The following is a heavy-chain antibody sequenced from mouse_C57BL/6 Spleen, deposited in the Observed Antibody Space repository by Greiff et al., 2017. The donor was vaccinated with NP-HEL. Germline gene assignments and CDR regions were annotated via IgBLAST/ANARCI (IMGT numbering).Heavy chain of an antibody. CDR1: GYTFTSYW. Sequence: VQLQQPGAELVRPGSSVKLSCKASGYTFTSYWMHWVKQRPIQGLEWIGNIDPSDSETHYNQKFKDKATLTVDKSSSTAYMQLSSLTSEDSAVYYCARRGDPRPFDYWGQGTTLTVSS. V-gene: IGHV1-52*01. CDR2: IDPSDSET. CDR3: ARRGDPRPFDY. J-gene: IGHJ2*01.